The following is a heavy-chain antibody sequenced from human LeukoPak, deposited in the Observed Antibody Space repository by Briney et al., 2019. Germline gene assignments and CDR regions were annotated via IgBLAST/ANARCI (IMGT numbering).Heavy chain of an antibody. D-gene: IGHD1-26*01. V-gene: IGHV4-39*01. J-gene: IGHJ4*02. CDR1: GGSISSSSYY. CDR2: IYCSGST. CDR3: ARFWWELLPPDY. Sequence: SETLSLTCTVSGGSISSSSYYWGWIRQPPGKGLEWIGSIYCSGSTYYNPSLKSRVTISVDTSKNQFSLKLSSVTAADTAVYYCARFWWELLPPDYWGQGTLVTVSS.